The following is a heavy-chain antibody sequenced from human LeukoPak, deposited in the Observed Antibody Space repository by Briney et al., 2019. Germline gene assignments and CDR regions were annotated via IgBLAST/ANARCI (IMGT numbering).Heavy chain of an antibody. Sequence: SETLSLTCTFSGDSISSFYWYWIRQPPGKGLEWIGYIYNSGSTDYNPSLKSRVTISVDTSKNQFSLKLSSVAAADTAVYYCARHKPYGSGSYAPYYFDYWGQGTLVTVSS. CDR1: GDSISSFY. D-gene: IGHD3-10*01. V-gene: IGHV4-59*08. CDR3: ARHKPYGSGSYAPYYFDY. CDR2: IYNSGST. J-gene: IGHJ4*02.